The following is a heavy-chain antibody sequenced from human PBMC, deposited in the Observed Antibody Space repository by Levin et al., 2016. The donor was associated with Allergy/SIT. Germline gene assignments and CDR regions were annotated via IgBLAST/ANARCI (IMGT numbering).Heavy chain of an antibody. D-gene: IGHD1-20*01. J-gene: IGHJ6*02. Sequence: GESLKISCAASGFTFSTYAMSWVRQAPGKGLEWVSGISGSSGSAYYGDSSTYYADSVKGRFTMSRDNAKNSVYLQMNSLRVEDTAVYYCAREDNWAAAYTMDVWGQGTAVTVSS. CDR2: ISGSSGSAYYGDSST. V-gene: IGHV3-23*01. CDR3: AREDNWAAAYTMDV. CDR1: GFTFSTYA.